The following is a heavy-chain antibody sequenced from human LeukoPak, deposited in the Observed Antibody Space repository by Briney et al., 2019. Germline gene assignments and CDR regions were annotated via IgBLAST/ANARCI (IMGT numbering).Heavy chain of an antibody. CDR3: ARSDVSGWPFDY. CDR1: GFTVSSSY. D-gene: IGHD6-19*01. CDR2: IYSGGTT. J-gene: IGHJ4*02. V-gene: IGHV3-53*01. Sequence: PGGSLRLSCAASGFTVSSSYMSWVRQAPGKGLEWVSVIYSGGTTSYADSVKGRFTISRDNSKNTLYLQMNSLRAEDTAIYYCARSDVSGWPFDYWGQGTLVTVSS.